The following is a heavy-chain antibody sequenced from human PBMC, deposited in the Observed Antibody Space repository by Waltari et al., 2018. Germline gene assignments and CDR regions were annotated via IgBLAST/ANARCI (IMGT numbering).Heavy chain of an antibody. J-gene: IGHJ4*02. CDR1: GGSISSFY. CDR3: ARGVGVIVMPYFDS. V-gene: IGHV4-59*01. CDR2: IYFTGSA. D-gene: IGHD3-3*01. Sequence: QVQLQESGPGLVTPSETLSLTCTVSGGSISSFYWSWIRQPPGKGLEWIGYIYFTGSAYYSPSLKSRVTMSVDTSKNQFSLNLSSVTAADTAVYYCARGVGVIVMPYFDSWGQGTLVTVSS.